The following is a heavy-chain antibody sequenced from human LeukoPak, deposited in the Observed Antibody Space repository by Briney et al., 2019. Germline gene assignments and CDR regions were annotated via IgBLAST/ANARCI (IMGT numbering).Heavy chain of an antibody. V-gene: IGHV3-30*18. D-gene: IGHD2/OR15-2a*01. CDR1: GFSVSDNY. Sequence: GGSLRLSCAASGFSVSDNYMTWVRQAPGRGLEWVALISYDGSNKYYADSVKGRFTISRDNSKNTLYLQMNSLRAEDTAVYYCAKETYLSLDYWGQGTLVTVSS. J-gene: IGHJ4*02. CDR2: ISYDGSNK. CDR3: AKETYLSLDY.